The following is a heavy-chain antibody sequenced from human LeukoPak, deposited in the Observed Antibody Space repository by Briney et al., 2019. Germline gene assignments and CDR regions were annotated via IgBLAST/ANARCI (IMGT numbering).Heavy chain of an antibody. D-gene: IGHD1-26*01. Sequence: GASVKVSCKASGYTFTSYGISWVRQAPGQGLEWMGWISAYNGNTNYAQKLQGRVTMTTDTSTSTAYMELRSLRSDDTAVYYCARAGWELPDLVINDAFDIWGQGTMVTVSS. V-gene: IGHV1-18*01. J-gene: IGHJ3*02. CDR2: ISAYNGNT. CDR3: ARAGWELPDLVINDAFDI. CDR1: GYTFTSYG.